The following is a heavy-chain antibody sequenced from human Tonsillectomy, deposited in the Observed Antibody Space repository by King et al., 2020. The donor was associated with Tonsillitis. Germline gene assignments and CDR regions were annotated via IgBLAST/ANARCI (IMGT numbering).Heavy chain of an antibody. CDR2: IYPGDSDT. CDR1: GYSFTSHW. Sequence: QLVQSGAEVKKPGESLKISCKGFGYSFTSHWIGWVRQMPGKGLEWMGIIYPGDSDTRYSPSFQGQVTISADKSIFTAHLQWSSLKASDTAMYSCARLGYYYDSSGAFDPWGQGTLVTVSS. CDR3: ARLGYYYDSSGAFDP. D-gene: IGHD3-22*01. V-gene: IGHV5-51*01. J-gene: IGHJ5*02.